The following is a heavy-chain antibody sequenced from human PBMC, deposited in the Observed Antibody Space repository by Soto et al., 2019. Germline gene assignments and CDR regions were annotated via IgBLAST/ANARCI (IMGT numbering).Heavy chain of an antibody. CDR3: ARGIAPYYFDY. Sequence: ASVKVSCKASGYTFTNFGISWVRQAPGQGLEWMGWISAYNGNTNYAQKFQGRVTITRDTSASTAYMELSSLRSEDTAVYYCARGIAPYYFDYWGQGTLVTVSS. V-gene: IGHV1-18*01. J-gene: IGHJ4*02. CDR2: ISAYNGNT. D-gene: IGHD6-13*01. CDR1: GYTFTNFG.